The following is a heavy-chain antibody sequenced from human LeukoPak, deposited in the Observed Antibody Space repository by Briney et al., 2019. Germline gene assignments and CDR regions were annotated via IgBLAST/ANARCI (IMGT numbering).Heavy chain of an antibody. D-gene: IGHD3-9*01. CDR3: SRDYDILTGYPYYFDY. CDR2: ISAYNGNT. V-gene: IGHV1-18*01. J-gene: IGHJ4*02. CDR1: GYTFTSYG. Sequence: ASVKVSCKASGYTFTSYGISWVRQAPGQGLEWMGWISAYNGNTNYAQKLQGRVTMTTDTSTSTAYMELRGLRSDDTAVYYCSRDYDILTGYPYYFDYWGQGTLVTVSS.